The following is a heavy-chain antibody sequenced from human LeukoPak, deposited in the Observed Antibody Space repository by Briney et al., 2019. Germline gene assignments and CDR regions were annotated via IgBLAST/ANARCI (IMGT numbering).Heavy chain of an antibody. CDR3: ARDNLIYCSGGSCIHYYFDY. V-gene: IGHV1-69*13. CDR1: GGTFSSYA. Sequence: SVKVSCKASGGTFSSYAISWVRQAPRQGLEWMGGIIPIFGTANYAQKFQGRVTITADESTSTAYMELSSLRSEGTAVYYCARDNLIYCSGGSCIHYYFDYWGQGTLVTVSS. J-gene: IGHJ4*02. D-gene: IGHD2-15*01. CDR2: IIPIFGTA.